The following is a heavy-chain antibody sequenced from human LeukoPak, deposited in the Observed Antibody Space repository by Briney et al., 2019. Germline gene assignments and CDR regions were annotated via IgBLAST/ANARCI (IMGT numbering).Heavy chain of an antibody. CDR2: IYYSGST. CDR3: ARDEAVTRDFDY. V-gene: IGHV4-59*12. D-gene: IGHD4-17*01. CDR1: GGSISSYY. Sequence: SETLSLTCTVSGGSISSYYWSWIRQPPGKGLEWIGYIYYSGSTNYNPSLKSRVTISVDTSKNQFSLKLRSVTAADTAVYYCARDEAVTRDFDYWGQGTLVTVSS. J-gene: IGHJ4*02.